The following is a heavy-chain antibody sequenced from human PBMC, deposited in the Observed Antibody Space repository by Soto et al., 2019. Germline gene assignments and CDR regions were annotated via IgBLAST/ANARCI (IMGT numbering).Heavy chain of an antibody. CDR3: AKGEAAAGSGGYFDS. J-gene: IGHJ4*02. V-gene: IGHV3-23*01. CDR2: ISDTGDST. CDR1: GFTFSRYA. Sequence: EVQLLESGGGLVQPGGSLRLSCAASGFTFSRYAMNWVRQAPGKGLEWVSAISDTGDSTYYADSVKGRFTVSRDSSKNTLYLQMNSLRAEDTAVYYCAKGEAAAGSGGYFDSWGQGTLVTVSS. D-gene: IGHD6-13*01.